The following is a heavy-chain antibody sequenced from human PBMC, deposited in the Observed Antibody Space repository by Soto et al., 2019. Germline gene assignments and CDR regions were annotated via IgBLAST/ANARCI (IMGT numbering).Heavy chain of an antibody. D-gene: IGHD1-1*01. CDR3: ARTTGADNSIDY. CDR1: GFTFSSYA. J-gene: IGHJ4*02. CDR2: ISYDGSNK. Sequence: QVQLVESGGGVVQPGRSLRLSCAASGFTFSSYAMHWVRQAPGKGLEWVAVISYDGSNKYYADSVKGRFTISRDNSKNTLYLQMNSLIAEDTAVYYCARTTGADNSIDYWGQGTLVTVSS. V-gene: IGHV3-30-3*01.